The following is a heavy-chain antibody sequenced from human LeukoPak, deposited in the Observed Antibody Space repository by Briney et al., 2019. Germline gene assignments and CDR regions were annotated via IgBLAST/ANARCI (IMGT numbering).Heavy chain of an antibody. CDR3: ARGGYDYVWGSYRYYFDY. V-gene: IGHV3-11*06. CDR1: GFTFSDYY. Sequence: GGSLRLSCAASGFTFSDYYMSWIRQALGKGLEWVSYISSSSSYTNYADSVKGRFTISRDNAKNSLYLQMNSLRAEDTAVYYCARGGYDYVWGSYRYYFDYWGQGTLVTVSS. D-gene: IGHD3-16*02. J-gene: IGHJ4*02. CDR2: ISSSSSYT.